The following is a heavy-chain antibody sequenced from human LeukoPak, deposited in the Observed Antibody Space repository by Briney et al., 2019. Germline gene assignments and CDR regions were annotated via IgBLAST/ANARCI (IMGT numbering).Heavy chain of an antibody. CDR3: AFGKDYAFDI. Sequence: PSETLSLTCTVSGYSISSGYYWGWIRQPPGKGLEWIGSIYHSGSTYYNPSLKSRVTISVDTSKNQFSLKLSSVTAADTAVYYCAFGKDYAFDIWGQGTMVTVSS. V-gene: IGHV4-38-2*02. CDR1: GYSISSGYY. J-gene: IGHJ3*02. D-gene: IGHD4-23*01. CDR2: IYHSGST.